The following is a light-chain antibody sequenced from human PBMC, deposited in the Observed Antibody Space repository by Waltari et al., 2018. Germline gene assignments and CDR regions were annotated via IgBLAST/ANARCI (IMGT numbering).Light chain of an antibody. CDR2: KDT. Sequence: SYEVTQPPSVSLSPGQTARITCSVDSFSKQFVHWYQQKPGQAPVLVIFKDTERASGIPERFSGSTSGTIVTLTINGVQAQDEADYYCQTADLGGDVVFGGGTKLTVL. J-gene: IGLJ2*01. CDR1: SFSKQF. CDR3: QTADLGGDVV. V-gene: IGLV3-25*03.